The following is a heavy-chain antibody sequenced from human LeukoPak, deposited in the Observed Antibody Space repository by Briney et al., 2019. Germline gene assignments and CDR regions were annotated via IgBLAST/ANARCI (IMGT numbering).Heavy chain of an antibody. J-gene: IGHJ5*02. V-gene: IGHV3-11*01. Sequence: PGGSLRLSCAASGFTFSDYYMSWIRQAPGKGLEWVSYISSSGSTIYYADSVKGRFTISRDNAKNSLYLQMNSLRAEDTAVYYCARDAAVAGKTLLFDPWGQGTLVTVSS. CDR2: ISSSGSTI. CDR3: ARDAAVAGKTLLFDP. D-gene: IGHD6-19*01. CDR1: GFTFSDYY.